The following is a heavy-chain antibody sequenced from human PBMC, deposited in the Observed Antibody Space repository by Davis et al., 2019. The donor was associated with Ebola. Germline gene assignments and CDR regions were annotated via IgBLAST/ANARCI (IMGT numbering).Heavy chain of an antibody. CDR1: DYSISSGYY. CDR3: AKVLGGYNWGMYYFDS. CDR2: IYHSGST. D-gene: IGHD5-24*01. Sequence: SETLSLTCTVSDYSISSGYYWGWIRQPPGKGLGWIGSIYHSGSTYYNPSLESRVTISLDTSKNQFSLKLSSVTAADTAVYYCAKVLGGYNWGMYYFDSWGQGTLVTVSS. J-gene: IGHJ4*02. V-gene: IGHV4-38-2*02.